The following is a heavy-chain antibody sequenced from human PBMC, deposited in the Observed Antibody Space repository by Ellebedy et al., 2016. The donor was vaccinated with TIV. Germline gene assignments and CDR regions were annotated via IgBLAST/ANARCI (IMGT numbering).Heavy chain of an antibody. D-gene: IGHD6-19*01. CDR3: TRETNPPPGALAGTGFDC. J-gene: IGHJ4*02. V-gene: IGHV3-30*02. Sequence: GGSLRLSCVASGFTFSTYGMHWVRQAPGKGLEWVAFKRFDGRNEYNGDSVKGRFIISRDLSKNTLYLQRNRSTSEDTGIYYCTRETNPPPGALAGTGFDCWGQGTLVIVSS. CDR1: GFTFSTYG. CDR2: KRFDGRNE.